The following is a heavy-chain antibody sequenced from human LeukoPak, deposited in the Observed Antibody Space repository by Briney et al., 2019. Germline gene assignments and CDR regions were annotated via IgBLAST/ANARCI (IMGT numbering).Heavy chain of an antibody. CDR1: GYTFTDYY. V-gene: IGHV1-2*02. D-gene: IGHD6-13*01. Sequence: ASVKVSCKASGYTFTDYYMHWVRQAPGQGLEWMGWINPNNGDTNYAQNFQGRVTMTRDTSIRTAYMELSRLRSDDTAVYYCARRIAAPGHDAFDLWGQGTMVTVSS. J-gene: IGHJ3*01. CDR2: INPNNGDT. CDR3: ARRIAAPGHDAFDL.